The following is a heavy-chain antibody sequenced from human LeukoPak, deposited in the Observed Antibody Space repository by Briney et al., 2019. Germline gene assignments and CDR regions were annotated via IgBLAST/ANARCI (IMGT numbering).Heavy chain of an antibody. Sequence: GGSLRLSCAASGFNFRWYWMQWVRQAPGQGLVWVSRISSDGSSTTYADSVKGRFTISRDNAKNTLYLQMNSLRAEDTAVYYCARESGYSGYDFDYWGQGTLVTVSS. CDR2: ISSDGSST. D-gene: IGHD5-12*01. V-gene: IGHV3-74*01. CDR1: GFNFRWYW. J-gene: IGHJ4*02. CDR3: ARESGYSGYDFDY.